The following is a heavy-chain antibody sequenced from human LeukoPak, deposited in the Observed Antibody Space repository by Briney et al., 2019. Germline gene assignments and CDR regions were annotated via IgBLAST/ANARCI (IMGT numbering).Heavy chain of an antibody. Sequence: GGSLRLSCAASGFTFSSYGMHWVRQAPGKGLEWVAVISYDGSNKYYTDSVKGRFTISRDNSKNTLYLQMNSLRAEDTAVYYCAKARGYCSGGSCCSYRPSGWFDPWGQGTLVTVSS. V-gene: IGHV3-30*18. D-gene: IGHD2-15*01. CDR1: GFTFSSYG. J-gene: IGHJ5*02. CDR2: ISYDGSNK. CDR3: AKARGYCSGGSCCSYRPSGWFDP.